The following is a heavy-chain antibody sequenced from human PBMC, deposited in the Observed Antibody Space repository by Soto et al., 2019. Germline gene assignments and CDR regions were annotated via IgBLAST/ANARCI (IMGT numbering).Heavy chain of an antibody. V-gene: IGHV1-58*01. D-gene: IGHD6-13*01. CDR2: IVVGSGNT. CDR3: AAEGSSSRESYGMDV. Sequence: ASVKVSCKASGFTFTSSAVQWVRQARGQRLEWIGWIVVGSGNTNYAQKFQERVTITRDMSTSTAYMELSSLRSEDTAVYYCAAEGSSSRESYGMDVWGQGTTVTVSS. CDR1: GFTFTSSA. J-gene: IGHJ6*02.